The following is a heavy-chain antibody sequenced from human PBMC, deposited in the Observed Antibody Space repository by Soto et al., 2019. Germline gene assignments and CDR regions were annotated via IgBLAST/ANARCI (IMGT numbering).Heavy chain of an antibody. Sequence: QVQLVQSGAEVKKPGSSVKVSCKASGGTFSSYAISWVRQAPGQGLEWMGGIIPIFGTANYAQKFQGRVTIAADESTSTAYMELSSLRSEDTAVYYCARGAGGLFGTNDAFDIWGQGTMVTVSS. J-gene: IGHJ3*02. V-gene: IGHV1-69*01. CDR1: GGTFSSYA. CDR3: ARGAGGLFGTNDAFDI. D-gene: IGHD3-3*01. CDR2: IIPIFGTA.